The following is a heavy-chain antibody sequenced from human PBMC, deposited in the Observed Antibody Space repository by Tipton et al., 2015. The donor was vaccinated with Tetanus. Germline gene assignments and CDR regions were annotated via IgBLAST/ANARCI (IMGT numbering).Heavy chain of an antibody. D-gene: IGHD3-10*01. Sequence: RSLRLSCAASGFNFLDYGMHWVRQVPGKGLEWVAFVWHDGRREYYADSVKGRFTISRDNSKDTVYLQMNSLRAEDSAVYYCVRIQEGFAFDNWGQGTMVSVSS. V-gene: IGHV3-33*01. CDR3: VRIQEGFAFDN. CDR1: GFNFLDYG. CDR2: VWHDGRRE. J-gene: IGHJ3*02.